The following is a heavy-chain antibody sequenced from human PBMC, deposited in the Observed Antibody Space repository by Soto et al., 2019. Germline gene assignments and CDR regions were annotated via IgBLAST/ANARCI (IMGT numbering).Heavy chain of an antibody. D-gene: IGHD6-13*01. V-gene: IGHV3-7*01. CDR1: GFTFSSYW. J-gene: IGHJ6*02. CDR3: ARIAATGRGWDV. Sequence: ESGGGLVQPGGSLRLSCVDSGFTFSSYWMSWVRQAPVKGLEWVGNIKQDGSEENYVDSLKGRFTISRDNAKNSMYLQMNSLRVEDTAVYYCARIAATGRGWDVWGQGTTVVVSS. CDR2: IKQDGSEE.